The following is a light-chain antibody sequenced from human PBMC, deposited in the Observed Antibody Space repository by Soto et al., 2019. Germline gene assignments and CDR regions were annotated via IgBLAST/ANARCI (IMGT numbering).Light chain of an antibody. CDR3: QSYDTSDLV. CDR2: EDD. CDR1: SGSFAGNS. Sequence: NFMLTQPRSVSESPGKTVTISCTRDSGSFAGNSVQWYQQRPGSAPTTVIYEDDQRPSGVPNRLSGSIDSSSRSASLTISGLQAEDEADYYCQSYDTSDLVFGGGTKLTVL. V-gene: IGLV6-57*04. J-gene: IGLJ2*01.